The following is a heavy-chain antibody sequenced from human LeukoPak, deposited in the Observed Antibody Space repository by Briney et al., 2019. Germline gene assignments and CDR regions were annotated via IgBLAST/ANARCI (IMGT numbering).Heavy chain of an antibody. D-gene: IGHD3-10*01. V-gene: IGHV3-74*01. Sequence: GGSLRLSCAASGFTFSRYWMHWVRQAPGKGLVRVSRIDSDGSSTTYADSVKGRFTISRDNAKNTLYLQINSLRAEDTAVYYCARDGEGGYPVDYWGQGTLVTVSS. J-gene: IGHJ4*02. CDR2: IDSDGSST. CDR1: GFTFSRYW. CDR3: ARDGEGGYPVDY.